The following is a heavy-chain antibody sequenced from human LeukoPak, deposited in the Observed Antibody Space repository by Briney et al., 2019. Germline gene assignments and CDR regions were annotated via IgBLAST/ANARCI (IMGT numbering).Heavy chain of an antibody. J-gene: IGHJ4*02. D-gene: IGHD2-8*02. CDR3: ATYRQVLLPFES. V-gene: IGHV3-23*01. CDR2: IFPSGGEI. CDR1: GFTFSTFA. Sequence: GGSLRLSCAASGFTFSTFAMIWVRQPPGKGLEGVSSIFPSGGEIHYADSVRVRFTISRDNSKSTLSLKMNSLRAEDTAIYYCATYRQVLLPFESWGQGTLVTVSS.